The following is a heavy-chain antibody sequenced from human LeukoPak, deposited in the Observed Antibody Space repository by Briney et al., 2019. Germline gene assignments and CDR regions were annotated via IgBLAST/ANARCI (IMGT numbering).Heavy chain of an antibody. CDR1: GFTFSSYE. V-gene: IGHV3-48*03. CDR2: ISSIGSTI. J-gene: IGHJ3*02. CDR3: ARDGGWDAFDI. D-gene: IGHD6-19*01. Sequence: GGSLRLSCAASGFTFSSYEMNWVRQAPGKGLEWVSYISSIGSTIYYADSVKGRFTISRDNAKNSMYLQMNSLRAEDTAVYYCARDGGWDAFDIWGQGTMVTVSS.